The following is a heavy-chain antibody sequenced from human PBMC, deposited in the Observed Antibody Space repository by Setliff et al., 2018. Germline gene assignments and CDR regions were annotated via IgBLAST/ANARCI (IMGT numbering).Heavy chain of an antibody. CDR2: IAGSGAST. V-gene: IGHV3-23*01. D-gene: IGHD2-15*01. CDR1: GFTFSNYA. Sequence: GGSLRLSCAASGFTFSNYAMSWARQAPGKGLEWVSGIAGSGASTYYADSVKGRFTISRDNSKNTLYLQMNRVRAEDTAVYYCARCSGGCYWGQGTLVTVSS. J-gene: IGHJ4*02. CDR3: ARCSGGCY.